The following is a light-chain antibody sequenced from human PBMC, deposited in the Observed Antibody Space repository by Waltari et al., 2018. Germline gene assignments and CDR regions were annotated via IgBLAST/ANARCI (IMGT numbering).Light chain of an antibody. Sequence: DIQMTQSPSTLSASVGDRVTSTCRASQRISNWVAWDQQKPGKAPHLLIYKASTSEGGVPSRFSGSGSGTEFTLTISSLQPDDFATYYCQQYNSFSFTFGPGTKVDI. V-gene: IGKV1-5*03. CDR1: QRISNW. J-gene: IGKJ3*01. CDR2: KAS. CDR3: QQYNSFSFT.